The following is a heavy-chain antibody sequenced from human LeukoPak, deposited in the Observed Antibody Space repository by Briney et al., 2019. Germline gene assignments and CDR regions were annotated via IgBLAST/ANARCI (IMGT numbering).Heavy chain of an antibody. J-gene: IGHJ4*02. CDR1: GFTFSSYW. V-gene: IGHV3-7*05. CDR3: VRDYCSGVTCYSGY. CDR2: IKQDGSEK. D-gene: IGHD2-15*01. Sequence: GGSLRLSCAASGFTFSSYWMSWVRQAPGKGLEWMANIKQDGSEKYYVDSVKGRFTISRDNAKNSLYLQMNSLRAEDTAVYYCVRDYCSGVTCYSGYWGQGTLVTVSS.